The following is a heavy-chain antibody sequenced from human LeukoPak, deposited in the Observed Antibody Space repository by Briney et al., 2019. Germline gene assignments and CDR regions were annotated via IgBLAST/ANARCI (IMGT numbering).Heavy chain of an antibody. CDR3: ASGGGSRLAYYYYMDV. D-gene: IGHD5-12*01. J-gene: IGHJ6*03. CDR2: IYYSGST. Sequence: SQTLSLTCTVSGGSISSGGYYWSWIRQHPGKGLEWIGYIYYSGSTYYNPSLKSQVTISVDTSKNQFSLKLSSVTAADTAVYYCASGGGSRLAYYYYMDVWGQGTTVTVSS. V-gene: IGHV4-31*01. CDR1: GGSISSGGYY.